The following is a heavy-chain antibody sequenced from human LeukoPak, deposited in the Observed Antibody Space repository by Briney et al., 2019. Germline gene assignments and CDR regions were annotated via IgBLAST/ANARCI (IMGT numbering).Heavy chain of an antibody. V-gene: IGHV3-33*06. Sequence: PGGSLRLSCAASGFSFSSYGMHWVRQAPGKGLEGVAVIWYDGSNKYYADPVKGRFTISRDNSKNTLYLQMNSLRAEDTAVYYCAKGGYYGSGRLYGMDVWGKGTTVTVSS. D-gene: IGHD3-10*01. CDR1: GFSFSSYG. CDR3: AKGGYYGSGRLYGMDV. CDR2: IWYDGSNK. J-gene: IGHJ6*04.